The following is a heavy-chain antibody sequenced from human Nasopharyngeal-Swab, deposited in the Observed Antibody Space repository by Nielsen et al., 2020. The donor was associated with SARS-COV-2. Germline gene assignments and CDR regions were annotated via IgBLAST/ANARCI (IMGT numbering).Heavy chain of an antibody. CDR3: AKDGAGVYYFDY. J-gene: IGHJ4*02. Sequence: VRQMPGKGLEWVAVISYDGSNKYYADSVKGRFTISRDNSKNTLYLQMNSLRAEDTAVYYCAKDGAGVYYFDYWGQGTLVTVSS. D-gene: IGHD1-26*01. V-gene: IGHV3-30-3*02. CDR2: ISYDGSNK.